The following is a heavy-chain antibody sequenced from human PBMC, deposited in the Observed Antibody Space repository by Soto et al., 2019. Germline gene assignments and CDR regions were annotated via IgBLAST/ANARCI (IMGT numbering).Heavy chain of an antibody. D-gene: IGHD3-10*01. CDR2: IKEDGSVT. J-gene: IGHJ3*01. CDR1: DFTISPYW. Sequence: EVQVVESGGGLVQPGWSLRLSCATSDFTISPYWMTWVRQTPGQGLEFVANIKEDGSVTNYVDSVKGRFTISRDNAKNSLYLQMNSLRAEDTAVYYCGTDQWGGAFDLWGRGTTVTVSS. V-gene: IGHV3-7*01. CDR3: GTDQWGGAFDL.